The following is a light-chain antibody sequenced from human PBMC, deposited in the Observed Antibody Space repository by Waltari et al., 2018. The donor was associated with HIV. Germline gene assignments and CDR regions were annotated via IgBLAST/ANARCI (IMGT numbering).Light chain of an antibody. CDR3: QQYGSSPRT. J-gene: IGKJ1*01. V-gene: IGKV3-20*01. CDR1: QSVSSSY. CDR2: GAS. Sequence: EIVLTQSPGTLSLSPGERATIPCRASQSVSSSYLAWYQQKPGQAPRLLIYGASSRATGIPDRFSGSGSGTDFTLTISRLEPEDFVVYYCQQYGSSPRTFGQGTKVEIK.